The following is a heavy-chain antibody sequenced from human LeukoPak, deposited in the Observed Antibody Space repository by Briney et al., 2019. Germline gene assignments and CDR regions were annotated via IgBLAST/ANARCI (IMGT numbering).Heavy chain of an antibody. CDR3: ASGLRYFDWSPFGY. V-gene: IGHV3-23*01. D-gene: IGHD3-9*01. J-gene: IGHJ4*02. CDR2: ISAGGDIA. Sequence: QPGGSLRLSCAASGFTFSSYAMSWVRQAPGRGLDWVSSISAGGDIAYYADSVQGRFTISRDNSKNTLYLQMNSLRAEDTAVYYCASGLRYFDWSPFGYWGQGTLVTVSS. CDR1: GFTFSSYA.